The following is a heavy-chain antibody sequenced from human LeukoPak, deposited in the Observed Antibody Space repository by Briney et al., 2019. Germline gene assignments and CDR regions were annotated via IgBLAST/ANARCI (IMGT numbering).Heavy chain of an antibody. Sequence: SQTLSLTCTVSGGSISSGGYYCSWIRQHPGKGLEWFGYTYYSGSHYYNPSLKSRVTISVDTSKNQFSLKLSSVTAADTAVYYCARGYHYYGSGSANENWFDPWGQGTLVTVSS. CDR3: ARGYHYYGSGSANENWFDP. CDR1: GGSISSGGYY. V-gene: IGHV4-31*03. J-gene: IGHJ5*02. D-gene: IGHD3-10*01. CDR2: TYYSGSH.